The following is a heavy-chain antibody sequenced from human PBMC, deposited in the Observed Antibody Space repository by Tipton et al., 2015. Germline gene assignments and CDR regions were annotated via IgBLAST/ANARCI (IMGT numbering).Heavy chain of an antibody. CDR3: ARGTKWLLLLKAFDI. CDR1: GGSISSGGYY. J-gene: IGHJ3*02. Sequence: TLSLTCTVSGGSISSGGYYWSWIRQHPGKGLEWIVYVYYSGSTFYNPSLESRLTISVDTSKNQLSLKLSSVTAADTAVYYCARGTKWLLLLKAFDIWGQGTMVTVSS. D-gene: IGHD3-22*01. CDR2: VYYSGST. V-gene: IGHV4-31*03.